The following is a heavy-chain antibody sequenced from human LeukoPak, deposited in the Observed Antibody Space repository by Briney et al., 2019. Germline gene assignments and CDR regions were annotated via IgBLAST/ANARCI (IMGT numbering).Heavy chain of an antibody. D-gene: IGHD1-1*01. V-gene: IGHV1-69*13. CDR1: GGTFTNYA. CDR2: IIPIFGTA. Sequence: SVKVSCKASGGTFTNYAISWVRQAPGQWLEWMGGIIPIFGTANYAQKFQGRVTITADESTSTAYMELSSLRSEDTAVYYCARGGATGTTGYWGQGTLVTVSS. J-gene: IGHJ4*02. CDR3: ARGGATGTTGY.